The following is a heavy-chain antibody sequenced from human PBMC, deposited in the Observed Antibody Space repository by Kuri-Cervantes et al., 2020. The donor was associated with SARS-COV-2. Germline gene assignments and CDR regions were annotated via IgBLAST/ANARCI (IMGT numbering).Heavy chain of an antibody. D-gene: IGHD6-6*01. Sequence: GESLKISCAASGFTVSGNYMSWVRQAPEKGLEWLSVIYTGDKTYYADSVKGRFTISRDNSKNTLYLQMNSLRAEDTAVYYCARDSEGSTAVRPGYFYGMDVWGQGTTVTVSS. CDR2: IYTGDKT. CDR1: GFTVSGNY. CDR3: ARDSEGSTAVRPGYFYGMDV. V-gene: IGHV3-53*01. J-gene: IGHJ6*02.